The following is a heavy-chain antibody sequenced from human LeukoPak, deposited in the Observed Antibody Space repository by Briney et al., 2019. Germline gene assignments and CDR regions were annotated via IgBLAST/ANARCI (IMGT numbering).Heavy chain of an antibody. D-gene: IGHD3-22*01. V-gene: IGHV4-59*08. J-gene: IGHJ4*02. CDR1: GGPISIYY. CDR2: IYDSGST. CDR3: AKHGTDSSGFYYRNFDY. Sequence: ASETLSLTCTVSGGPISIYYWSWIRQPPGKGLEWIGYIYDSGSTNYNPSLKSRVTISVDTSKNQFSLKLSSVTAADTAVYYCAKHGTDSSGFYYRNFDYWGQGTLVTVSS.